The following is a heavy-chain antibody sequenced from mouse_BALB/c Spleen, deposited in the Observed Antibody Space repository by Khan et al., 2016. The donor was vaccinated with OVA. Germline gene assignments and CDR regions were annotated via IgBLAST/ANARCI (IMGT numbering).Heavy chain of an antibody. V-gene: IGHV1-69*02. CDR1: GYPLTSYW. Sequence: QVQLQQPGAELVKPGASVKLSCKASGYPLTSYWLHWVKQRPGQGLEWIGEIDPSDSYTNYNQKFKGKATVTVDKSSSTTYMQLSSLTSEDSAVYYCVRSCHDGSSTWFAYWGQGTLVTVSA. CDR3: VRSCHDGSSTWFAY. J-gene: IGHJ3*01. CDR2: IDPSDSYT. D-gene: IGHD1-1*01.